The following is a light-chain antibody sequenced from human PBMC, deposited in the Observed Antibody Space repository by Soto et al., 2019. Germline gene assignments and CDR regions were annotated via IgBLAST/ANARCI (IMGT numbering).Light chain of an antibody. Sequence: QSALTQPPSASGSPGQSVTISCTGTKNDIGVYDFVSWYQHHPGKAPRLIIYEVVQRPSGVPDRFSGSKSGNTASLTVSGLQAADEADYFCTSYAASNNYSFGRGTKV. CDR2: EVV. V-gene: IGLV2-8*01. J-gene: IGLJ1*01. CDR3: TSYAASNNYS. CDR1: KNDIGVYDF.